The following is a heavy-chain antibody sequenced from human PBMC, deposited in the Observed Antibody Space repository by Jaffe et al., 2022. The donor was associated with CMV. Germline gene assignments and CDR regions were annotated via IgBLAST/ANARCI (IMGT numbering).Heavy chain of an antibody. J-gene: IGHJ3*02. Sequence: EVQLVESGGGLVQPGGSLRLSCSASGFTFSSYAMHWVRQAPGKGLEYVSAISSNGGSTYYADSVKGRFTISRDNSKNTLYLQMSSLRAEDTAVYYCVKDLKPFRLSAGYDAFDIWGQGTMVTVSS. CDR2: ISSNGGST. V-gene: IGHV3-64D*06. CDR1: GFTFSSYA. D-gene: IGHD6-13*01. CDR3: VKDLKPFRLSAGYDAFDI.